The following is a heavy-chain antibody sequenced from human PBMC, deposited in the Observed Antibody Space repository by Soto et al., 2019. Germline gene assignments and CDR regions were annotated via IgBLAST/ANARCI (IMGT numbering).Heavy chain of an antibody. CDR2: ISSTTNYI. CDR1: GFTFTRDR. CDR3: ARESENLTSNFDY. Sequence: PGGSLRLSCAASGFTFTRDRMNWVRQAPGKGLEWVSSISSTTNYIYYGDSMKGRFTISRDNAKNSLYLEMKSLRAEDTAVCYCARESENLTSNFDYWGQGTLVTVSS. J-gene: IGHJ4*02. V-gene: IGHV3-21*06.